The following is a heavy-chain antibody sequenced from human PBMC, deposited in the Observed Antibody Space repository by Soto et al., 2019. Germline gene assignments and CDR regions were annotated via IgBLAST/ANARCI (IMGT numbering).Heavy chain of an antibody. Sequence: GGSLRLSCSASGFTFRDYGMHWARQAPGKGLEFVAAILSNGGTTYYADSVRGRFTISRDNSKNTLYLQMSSLRDDDTAVYYCVKDRSLIRADVYYFDYWGQGTLVTVSS. CDR1: GFTFRDYG. CDR2: ILSNGGTT. CDR3: VKDRSLIRADVYYFDY. J-gene: IGHJ4*02. D-gene: IGHD2-8*01. V-gene: IGHV3-64D*06.